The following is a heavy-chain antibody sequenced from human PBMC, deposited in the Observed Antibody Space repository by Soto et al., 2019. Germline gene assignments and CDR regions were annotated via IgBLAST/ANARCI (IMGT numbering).Heavy chain of an antibody. V-gene: IGHV3-23*01. CDR2: IGGSGGGT. J-gene: IGHJ4*02. D-gene: IGHD3-22*01. CDR3: AKDRGYYDSSGYEY. CDR1: GFTFSSYA. Sequence: EVQLLESGGGLVQPGGSLRLSCAASGFTFSSYAMSWVRQAPGKGLEWVSAIGGSGGGTYYAASAKGRFTISRDNTKKTLFLQMNSLRAEDRALYWCAKDRGYYDSSGYEYGGQGTLVTVSS.